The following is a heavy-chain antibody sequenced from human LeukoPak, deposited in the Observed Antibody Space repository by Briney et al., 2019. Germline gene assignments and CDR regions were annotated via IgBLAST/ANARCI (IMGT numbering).Heavy chain of an antibody. CDR3: ARDVGARLPGY. J-gene: IGHJ4*02. V-gene: IGHV4-4*02. Sequence: SETLSLTCAVSGGSISSNNWWSWVRQPPGKGLEWIGEIYHSGNSNYNPSLKSRVTISVDKSKNQFSLKLSSVTAADTAVYYCARDVGARLPGYWGQGTLVSVSS. CDR1: GGSISSNNW. D-gene: IGHD6-6*01. CDR2: IYHSGNS.